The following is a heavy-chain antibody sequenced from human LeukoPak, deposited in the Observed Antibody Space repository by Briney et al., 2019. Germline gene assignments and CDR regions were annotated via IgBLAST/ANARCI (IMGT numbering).Heavy chain of an antibody. CDR1: GFTFSVYH. J-gene: IGHJ6*02. Sequence: PGGSLRLSCVASGFTFSVYHMNWVRQAPGKGLEWIAHISSTSDTIYYADAVKGRFTISRDNAKNSVYLQMDSLRAEDTALYYCARGGSYSYGLLGYGMDVWGQGTTVTVSS. V-gene: IGHV3-11*04. CDR2: ISSTSDTI. D-gene: IGHD5-18*01. CDR3: ARGGSYSYGLLGYGMDV.